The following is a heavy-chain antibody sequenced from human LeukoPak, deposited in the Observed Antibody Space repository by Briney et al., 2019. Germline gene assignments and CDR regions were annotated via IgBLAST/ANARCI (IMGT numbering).Heavy chain of an antibody. CDR3: ATGAVSPGCDGGSCYTFDY. J-gene: IGHJ4*02. CDR1: GYKLTSD. D-gene: IGHD2-15*01. CDR2: MNPERGNA. V-gene: IGHV1-8*01. Sequence: ASVKVSCKPSGYKLTSDINWMRRAPGQGPEWMGWMNPERGNAEYAKKIQGRVTMTRDNSISTAYMALRSLRSEDTAVYYCATGAVSPGCDGGSCYTFDYLGQRTLVTVSS.